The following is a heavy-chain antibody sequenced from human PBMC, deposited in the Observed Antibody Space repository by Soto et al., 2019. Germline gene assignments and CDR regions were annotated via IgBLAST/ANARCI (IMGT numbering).Heavy chain of an antibody. V-gene: IGHV3-23*01. CDR3: GRPPASGSYAFDY. Sequence: GGSLRLSCAASGFTFSSYAMSWVRQAPGKGLEWVSAISGSGGSTYYADSVKGRFTISRDNSKNTLYLQMNSLRAEDTAEYYWGRPPASGSYAFDYWGQGTLVTVSS. CDR1: GFTFSSYA. CDR2: ISGSGGST. J-gene: IGHJ4*02. D-gene: IGHD1-26*01.